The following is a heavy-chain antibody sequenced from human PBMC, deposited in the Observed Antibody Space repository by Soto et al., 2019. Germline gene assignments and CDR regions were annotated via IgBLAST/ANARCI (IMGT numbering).Heavy chain of an antibody. CDR3: MNIPHY. V-gene: IGHV1-69*04. CDR2: IIPILGIA. J-gene: IGHJ4*02. Sequence: SVKVSCKASGGTFGNSAISWVRQAPGQGLEWMGRIIPILGIANYAQKFQGRVTITADKSTSTAYMELSSLRSEDTAVYYCMNIPHYWGQGTLVTVSS. CDR1: GGTFGNSA.